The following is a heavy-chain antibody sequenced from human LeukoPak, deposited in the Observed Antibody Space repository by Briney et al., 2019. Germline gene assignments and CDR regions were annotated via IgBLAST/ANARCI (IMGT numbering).Heavy chain of an antibody. D-gene: IGHD3-22*01. Sequence: PSETLSLTCSVSGGSISSGDYYWIWIRQPPGKGLEWIGYIYYSGSTYYYPSLKSRATISVDTSKNQLSLKLSSVTAADTAVYYCAREVYYDSSGLNALDIWGQGSMVTVSS. J-gene: IGHJ3*02. CDR2: IYYSGST. CDR1: GGSISSGDYY. CDR3: AREVYYDSSGLNALDI. V-gene: IGHV4-30-4*08.